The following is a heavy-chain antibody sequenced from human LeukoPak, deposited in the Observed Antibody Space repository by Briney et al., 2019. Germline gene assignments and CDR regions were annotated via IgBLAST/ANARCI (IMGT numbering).Heavy chain of an antibody. CDR2: ISVSVDST. Sequence: GGSLRLSCAASGFTFSSYGMSWVRQAPGKGLEWVSGISVSVDSTYYADSVKGRFTISRDNSKNTVYLQMNSLRAEDTAVYYCARGSKTAGTIYSFDYWGQGTLVTVTS. V-gene: IGHV3-23*01. CDR1: GFTFSSYG. D-gene: IGHD6-13*01. CDR3: ARGSKTAGTIYSFDY. J-gene: IGHJ4*02.